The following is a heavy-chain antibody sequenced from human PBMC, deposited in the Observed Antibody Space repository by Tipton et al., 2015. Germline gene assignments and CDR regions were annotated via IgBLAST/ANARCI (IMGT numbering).Heavy chain of an antibody. J-gene: IGHJ4*02. D-gene: IGHD1-1*01. CDR2: ITGNSGTT. CDR1: GFTFSRSA. CDR3: AKGWGNWNADY. Sequence: SLRLSCTGSGFTFSRSAMNWVRQAQGKGRGWVSTITGNSGTTYYAGSVKGRFTVSRDNSKNALYLQMNSLRVDETAVYYCAKGWGNWNADYWGQGTLVTVSS. V-gene: IGHV3-23*01.